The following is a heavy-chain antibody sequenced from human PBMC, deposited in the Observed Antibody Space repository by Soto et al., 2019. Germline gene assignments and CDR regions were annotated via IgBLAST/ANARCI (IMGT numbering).Heavy chain of an antibody. CDR1: GGSISSGGYS. CDR2: IYHSGST. Sequence: QLQLQESGSGLVKPSQTLSLTGSVSGGSISSGGYSWSWIRQPPGKVLEWIGYIYHSGSTYYNPSLKSRVTISVDRPTNQFSLKLSSMTAADTAVYYCARGRPISFDPCGQGTLVTVSS. CDR3: ARGRPISFDP. J-gene: IGHJ5*02. V-gene: IGHV4-30-2*01.